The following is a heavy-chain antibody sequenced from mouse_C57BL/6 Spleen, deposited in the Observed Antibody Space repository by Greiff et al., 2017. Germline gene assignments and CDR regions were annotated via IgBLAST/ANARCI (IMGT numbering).Heavy chain of an antibody. CDR3: TTGDYSNPFAD. CDR2: IDPENGDT. V-gene: IGHV14-4*01. Sequence: VQLQQSGAELVRPGASVKLSCTASGFNFKDDYMHWVKQRPEQGLEWIGWIDPENGDTEYASKFQGKATITADTSSNTAYLQLSSLPSEDTAVYYCTTGDYSNPFADWGQGTLVTVSA. D-gene: IGHD2-5*01. J-gene: IGHJ3*01. CDR1: GFNFKDDY.